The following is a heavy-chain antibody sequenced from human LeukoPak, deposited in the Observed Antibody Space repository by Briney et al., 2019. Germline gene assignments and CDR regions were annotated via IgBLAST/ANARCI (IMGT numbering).Heavy chain of an antibody. V-gene: IGHV3-23*01. Sequence: GGSLRLSCAASGFIFSSYAMSWVRQAPGKGLEWVAGVSGSGAYTYYADSVKGRFTISRDNSKNTLYLQVNSLRVEDTAVYYCAKDRGVLAAITGNWFDPWGQGTLVTVSS. CDR3: AKDRGVLAAITGNWFDP. D-gene: IGHD3-10*01. CDR1: GFIFSSYA. CDR2: VSGSGAYT. J-gene: IGHJ5*02.